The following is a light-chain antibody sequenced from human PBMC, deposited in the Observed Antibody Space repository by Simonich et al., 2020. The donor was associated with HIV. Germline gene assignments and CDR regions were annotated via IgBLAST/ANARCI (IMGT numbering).Light chain of an antibody. Sequence: DIVMTQSPDSLAVSLGERAPINCKSSHSVLSNSNTKNYLACYQQKPGQPPKLLIYWASTRESGVPDRFSGSGSGTDFTLTISSLQAEDVAVYYCQQYYSTPPTFGQGTKVEIK. CDR1: HSVLSNSNTKNY. CDR3: QQYYSTPPT. V-gene: IGKV4-1*01. CDR2: WAS. J-gene: IGKJ1*01.